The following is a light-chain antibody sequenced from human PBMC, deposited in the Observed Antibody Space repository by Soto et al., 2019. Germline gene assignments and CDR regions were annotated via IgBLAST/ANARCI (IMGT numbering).Light chain of an antibody. V-gene: IGKV3-15*01. Sequence: EIVMTQSPATLSVSPGERATLSCRASQSVSSNLAWYQQKPGQAPRLLVYGASTRATGIPARFSGSGSGTEFTLTINSLQSEDFAVYYCQQYSNWPLTFGGGTKVDI. CDR2: GAS. J-gene: IGKJ4*01. CDR1: QSVSSN. CDR3: QQYSNWPLT.